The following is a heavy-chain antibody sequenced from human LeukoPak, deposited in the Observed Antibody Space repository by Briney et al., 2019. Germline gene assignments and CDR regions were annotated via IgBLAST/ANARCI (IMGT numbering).Heavy chain of an antibody. D-gene: IGHD3-10*01. CDR1: GFTFSSYS. V-gene: IGHV3-21*01. CDR2: ISSSSSYI. CDR3: AKDRSESYGSGSYYIHYFDY. J-gene: IGHJ4*02. Sequence: GGSLRLSCAASGFTFSSYSMNGVRQAPGKGLEWVSSISSSSSYIYYADSVRGRFTISRDNSKNTLYLQMNSLRAEDTAVYYCAKDRSESYGSGSYYIHYFDYWGQGTLVTVSS.